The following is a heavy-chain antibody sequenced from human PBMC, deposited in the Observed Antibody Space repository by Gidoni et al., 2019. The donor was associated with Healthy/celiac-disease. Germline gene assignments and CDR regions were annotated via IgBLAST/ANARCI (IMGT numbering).Heavy chain of an antibody. CDR1: GFTFSSYA. CDR3: AKSSGYSSGSWGYFDY. CDR2: ISGSGGST. J-gene: IGHJ4*02. D-gene: IGHD6-19*01. V-gene: IGHV3-23*01. Sequence: EVQLLESGGGLVQPGGSLRLSCEASGFTFSSYAMSWGRQAPGKGLEWVSAISGSGGSTYYADSVKGRFTISRDNSKNTLYLQMNSLRAEDTAVYYCAKSSGYSSGSWGYFDYWGQGTLVTVSS.